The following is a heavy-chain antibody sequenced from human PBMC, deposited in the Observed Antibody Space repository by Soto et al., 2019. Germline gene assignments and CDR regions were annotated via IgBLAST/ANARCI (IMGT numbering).Heavy chain of an antibody. V-gene: IGHV1-3*01. CDR1: GYTFTSYA. J-gene: IGHJ5*02. CDR2: INAGNGNT. D-gene: IGHD3-10*01. CDR3: ARGPAMVRGVITFEP. Sequence: ASVKVSCKASGYTFTSYAMHWVRQAPGQRLEWMGWINAGNGNTKYSQKFQGRVTITRDTSASTAYMELSSLRSEDTAVYYCARGPAMVRGVITFEPWGQGTLVTVSS.